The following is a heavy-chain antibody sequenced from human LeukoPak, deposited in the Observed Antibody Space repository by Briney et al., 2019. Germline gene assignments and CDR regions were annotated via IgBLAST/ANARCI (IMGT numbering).Heavy chain of an antibody. Sequence: ASVKVSCKASGYTFTGYYMHWVRQAPAQGLEWMGWINPNSGGTNYAQKFQGRVTMTRDTSISTAYMELSRLRSDDTAVYYCAVVTIFGVVNWFDPWGQGTLVTVSS. V-gene: IGHV1-2*02. J-gene: IGHJ5*02. CDR2: INPNSGGT. CDR1: GYTFTGYY. D-gene: IGHD3-3*01. CDR3: AVVTIFGVVNWFDP.